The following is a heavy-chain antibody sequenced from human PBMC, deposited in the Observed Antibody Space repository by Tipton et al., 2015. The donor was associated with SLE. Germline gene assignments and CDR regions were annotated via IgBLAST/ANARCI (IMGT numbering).Heavy chain of an antibody. CDR3: AGGTGAYFDT. CDR1: GFTYSGYA. J-gene: IGHJ4*02. D-gene: IGHD3-16*01. CDR2: IRADGSNK. V-gene: IGHV3-30*02. Sequence: SLRLSCAASGFTYSGYAMHWVRQAPGKGLEWVAFIRADGSNKDYADSVKGRFTISRDNSKNTLYLQMNRLRVEDTAVYYCAGGTGAYFDTGARERWSPSPQ.